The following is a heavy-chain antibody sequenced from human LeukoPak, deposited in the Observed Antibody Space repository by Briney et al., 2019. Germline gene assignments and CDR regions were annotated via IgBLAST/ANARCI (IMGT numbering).Heavy chain of an antibody. CDR1: GGSIRSHY. Sequence: PSETLSLTCTVSGGSIRSHYWSWIRQPPGKGLEWIAYIYYSGSTNYNPSLKSRVTISVDTSKNQFSLKLSSVTAADTAVYYCARVYYSNSYDYWYFDLWGRGTLVTVSS. CDR2: IYYSGST. J-gene: IGHJ2*01. D-gene: IGHD6-13*01. CDR3: ARVYYSNSYDYWYFDL. V-gene: IGHV4-59*11.